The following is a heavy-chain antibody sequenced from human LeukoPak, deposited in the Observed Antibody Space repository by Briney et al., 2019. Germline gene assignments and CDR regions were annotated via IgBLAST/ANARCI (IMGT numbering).Heavy chain of an antibody. CDR2: INPNSGGT. CDR3: ARDALGYCSGGSCYSGIDP. D-gene: IGHD2-15*01. Sequence: ASVKVSCKASGYTFTGYYMHWVRQAPGQGLEWKGWINPNSGGTNYAQKFQGRVTMTRDTSISTAYMELSRLRSDDTAVYYCARDALGYCSGGSCYSGIDPWGQGTLVTVSS. J-gene: IGHJ5*02. CDR1: GYTFTGYY. V-gene: IGHV1-2*02.